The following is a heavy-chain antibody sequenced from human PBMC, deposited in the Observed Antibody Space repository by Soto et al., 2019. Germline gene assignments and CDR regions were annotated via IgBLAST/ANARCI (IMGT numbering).Heavy chain of an antibody. CDR3: ATVRAPTLLFDY. D-gene: IGHD2-15*01. J-gene: IGHJ4*02. Sequence: SETLSLTCTVSGGSMRNVYWSWIRQPPGKRLEWIGFIFHSGNAKYNPSLKSRVTISIDTSKNQFSLSLDSVTAADTAVYFCATVRAPTLLFDYWGMVTLVDVSS. CDR2: IFHSGNA. V-gene: IGHV4-59*01. CDR1: GGSMRNVY.